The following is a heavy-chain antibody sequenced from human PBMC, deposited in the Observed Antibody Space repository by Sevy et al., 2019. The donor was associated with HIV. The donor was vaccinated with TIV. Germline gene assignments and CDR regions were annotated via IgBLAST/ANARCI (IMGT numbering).Heavy chain of an antibody. CDR2: ISSSGSTI. J-gene: IGHJ4*02. CDR3: ARDPGYCSGGSCYSDDYYFDY. D-gene: IGHD2-15*01. Sequence: GGSLRLSCAASGFTFSDYYMSWIRQAPGKGLEWVSYISSSGSTIYYADSVKGRFTTSRDNAKNSLYLQMNSLRAEDTAVYYCARDPGYCSGGSCYSDDYYFDYWGQGTLVTVSS. CDR1: GFTFSDYY. V-gene: IGHV3-11*01.